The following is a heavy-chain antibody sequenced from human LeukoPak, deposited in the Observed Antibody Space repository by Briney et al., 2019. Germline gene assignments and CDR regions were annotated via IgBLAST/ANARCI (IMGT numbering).Heavy chain of an antibody. V-gene: IGHV4-39*01. CDR3: ARPSNGGFFDY. J-gene: IGHJ4*02. CDR2: IYYSGST. CDR1: GGSISSSSYY. Sequence: PSETLSLTCTVSGGSISSSSYYWGWIRQPPGKGLEWIGSIYYSGSTYYTPSLKSRVTISVDTSKNQFSLNLSSVTAADTAVYYCARPSNGGFFDYWGQGTLVTASS. D-gene: IGHD7-27*01.